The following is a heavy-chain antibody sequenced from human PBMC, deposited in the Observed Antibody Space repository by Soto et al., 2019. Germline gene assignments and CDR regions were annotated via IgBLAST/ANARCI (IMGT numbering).Heavy chain of an antibody. Sequence: QVQLVQSGAEVKKPGASVKVSCKASGYTFTSYGISWVRQAPGQGLEWMGGISAYNGNTNYAQKLQGRVNMTTDTYTSTAYMELRSLRSDDTAVYYCAREVLRNGTSCYYCGMDVWGQGTTVTVSS. CDR1: GYTFTSYG. CDR3: AREVLRNGTSCYYCGMDV. D-gene: IGHD2-2*01. CDR2: ISAYNGNT. V-gene: IGHV1-18*01. J-gene: IGHJ6*02.